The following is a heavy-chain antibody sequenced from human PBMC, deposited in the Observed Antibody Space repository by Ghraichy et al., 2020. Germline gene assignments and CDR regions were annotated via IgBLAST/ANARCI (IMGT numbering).Heavy chain of an antibody. CDR1: GFTFSTYS. V-gene: IGHV3-21*01. J-gene: IGHJ4*02. Sequence: GGSLRLSCAASGFTFSTYSMNWVRQAPGKGLEWVSSISSSSGYIHYADSVKGRFTISRDNAKNSLFLQMNSLRAEDTAVYYCARDPGYWDYFDIWGQGTLVTVSS. D-gene: IGHD2-2*03. CDR2: ISSSSGYI. CDR3: ARDPGYWDYFDI.